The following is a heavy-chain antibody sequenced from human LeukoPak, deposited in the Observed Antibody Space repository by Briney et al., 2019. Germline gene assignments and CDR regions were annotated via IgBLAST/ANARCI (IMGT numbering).Heavy chain of an antibody. CDR3: ARADYYDSGSFYPLNF. V-gene: IGHV3-21*01. D-gene: IGHD3-10*01. CDR2: ISSSGNII. J-gene: IGHJ4*02. Sequence: PGGSLRLSCAASGFTFSRYIMNWVRQAPGKGLEWVSSISSSGNIIYYADSVRGRFTISRDNAKNPLYLQMNSLRAEDTAVFYCARADYYDSGSFYPLNFWGQGTLVTVSS. CDR1: GFTFSRYI.